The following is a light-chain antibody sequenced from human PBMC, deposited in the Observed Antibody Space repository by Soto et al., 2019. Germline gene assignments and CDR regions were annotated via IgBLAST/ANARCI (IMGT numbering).Light chain of an antibody. CDR2: DAS. J-gene: IGKJ4*01. CDR3: QQRSNWRT. Sequence: EIVLTQSPATLSLSPGERATLSCRASQSVSSYLAWYQQKPGQAPRLLIYDASNRATVIPARFSGSVSGTDFTLTISSLEPEDFAVYYCQQRSNWRTFGGGTKVEIK. V-gene: IGKV3-11*01. CDR1: QSVSSY.